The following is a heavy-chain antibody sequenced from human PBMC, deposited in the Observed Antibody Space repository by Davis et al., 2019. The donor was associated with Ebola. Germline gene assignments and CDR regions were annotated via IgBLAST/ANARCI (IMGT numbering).Heavy chain of an antibody. CDR1: GFAFSDYY. J-gene: IGHJ6*02. Sequence: GESLKISCAASGFAFSDYYMSWIRQAPGKGLEWVSYISSSGSTIYYADSVKGRFTISRDNAKNTLNLQMNSLRAEDTAVYYCARSLVVLPKKSYYYYGMDVWGQGTTVTVSS. V-gene: IGHV3-11*04. CDR2: ISSSGSTI. D-gene: IGHD2-15*01. CDR3: ARSLVVLPKKSYYYYGMDV.